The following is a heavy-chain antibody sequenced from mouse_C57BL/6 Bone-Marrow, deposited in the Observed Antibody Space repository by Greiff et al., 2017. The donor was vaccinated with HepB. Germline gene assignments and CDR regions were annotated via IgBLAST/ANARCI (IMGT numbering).Heavy chain of an antibody. J-gene: IGHJ2*01. V-gene: IGHV1-81*01. CDR2: IYPRSGNT. CDR3: AQGGAIYSNYVGDY. Sequence: QVQLQQSGAELARPGASVKLSCKASGYTFTSYGISWVKQRTGQGIEWIGEIYPRSGNTYYNEKFKGKATLTADKSSSTAYMELRSLTSEDSAVYFCAQGGAIYSNYVGDYWGQGTTLTVSS. CDR1: GYTFTSYG. D-gene: IGHD2-5*01.